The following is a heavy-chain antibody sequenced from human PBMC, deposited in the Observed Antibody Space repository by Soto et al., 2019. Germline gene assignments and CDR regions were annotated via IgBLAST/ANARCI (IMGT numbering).Heavy chain of an antibody. V-gene: IGHV4-39*02. D-gene: IGHD3-10*01. Sequence: QLQLQESGPGLVKPSETLSLTCTVSGGSISSSSYYWGWIRQPPGKGLEWIGSIYYSGSTYYNPSLKSRVTISVDTSKNHCSLKLSSVTAADTAVYYCARRGIWFGVALKHDYWVQGTLVTVSS. CDR3: ARRGIWFGVALKHDY. J-gene: IGHJ4*02. CDR2: IYYSGST. CDR1: GGSISSSSYY.